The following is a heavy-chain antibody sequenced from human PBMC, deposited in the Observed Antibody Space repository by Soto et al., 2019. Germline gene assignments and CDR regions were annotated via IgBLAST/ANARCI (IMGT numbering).Heavy chain of an antibody. CDR2: IYWDDDK. CDR3: AHHPYYGLGSYSFDY. D-gene: IGHD3-10*01. V-gene: IGHV2-5*02. Sequence: QITLKESGPPLVRPTQTLTLTCTFSGFSLTTSGVGVGWIRQPPGKALEWLEVIYWDDDKRYSSSLKSRLTITKDTSKNQVVLTMTNMDPLDTATYYCAHHPYYGLGSYSFDYWGQGTLVTVSS. CDR1: GFSLTTSGVG. J-gene: IGHJ4*02.